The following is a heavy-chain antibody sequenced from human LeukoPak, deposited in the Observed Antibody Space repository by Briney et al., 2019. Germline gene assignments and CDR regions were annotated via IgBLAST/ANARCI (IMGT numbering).Heavy chain of an antibody. CDR2: IYPGDSDT. CDR1: GYSFTNYW. V-gene: IGHV5-51*01. D-gene: IGHD6-25*01. J-gene: IGHJ3*02. Sequence: GESLKISCAGSGYSFTNYWIGWVRQMPGKGLEWMGIIYPGDSDTTYSPSFQGQVTISADKSINTAYLQWSSLKASDTAMYHCASGYRWTFHIWGQGTMVTVSS. CDR3: ASGYRWTFHI.